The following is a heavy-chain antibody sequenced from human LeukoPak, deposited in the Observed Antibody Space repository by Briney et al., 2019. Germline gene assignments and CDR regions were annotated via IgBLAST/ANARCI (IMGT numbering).Heavy chain of an antibody. CDR1: GFTFSSYG. J-gene: IGHJ4*02. V-gene: IGHV3-30*03. CDR2: ISYDGSNK. Sequence: GRSLRLSCAASGFTFSSYGMHWVHQAPGKGLEWVAVISYDGSNKYYADSVKGRFTISRDNSKNTLYLQMNSLRAEDTAVYYCARNYYDSSGYYWEHYFDYWGQGTLVTVSS. D-gene: IGHD3-22*01. CDR3: ARNYYDSSGYYWEHYFDY.